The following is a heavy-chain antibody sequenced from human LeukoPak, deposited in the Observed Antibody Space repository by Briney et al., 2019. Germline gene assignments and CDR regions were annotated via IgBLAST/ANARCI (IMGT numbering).Heavy chain of an antibody. CDR1: GDSTSSESYY. D-gene: IGHD6-19*01. V-gene: IGHV4-61*09. Sequence: SETLSLTCTVSGDSTSSESYYWTWIRQPAGKRLEWLGHIYARGSANYNPSLESRVTISVDTSKNQFSLKLTSVTAADTAVYYCARGHIAVAGMDWFDPWGQGTLVTVSS. CDR3: ARGHIAVAGMDWFDP. CDR2: IYARGSA. J-gene: IGHJ5*02.